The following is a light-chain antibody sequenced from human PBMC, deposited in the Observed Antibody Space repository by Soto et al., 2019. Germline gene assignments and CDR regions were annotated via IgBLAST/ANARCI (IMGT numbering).Light chain of an antibody. V-gene: IGKV1-12*01. J-gene: IGKJ4*01. CDR2: AAY. CDR3: QLANSFPALT. Sequence: DIQMTQSPASLSSSVGHRVTITCRASQGVGSWVAWYQQKPGKAPKLLSYAAYRLQSGDPSRFTGSGSGTDFTLTISSLQPEDFAPYYCQLANSFPALTFGGGTKVEIK. CDR1: QGVGSW.